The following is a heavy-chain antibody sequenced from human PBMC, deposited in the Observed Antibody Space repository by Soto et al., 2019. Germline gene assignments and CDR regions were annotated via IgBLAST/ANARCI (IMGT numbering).Heavy chain of an antibody. CDR3: SRVAYSGCGYFFDS. Sequence: QMQLQESGSGLVKPSQTLSLTCAVSGASISSGDYSWSWVRQPPGKGLEWIGHIHQGGTPYYEAFLRSRVTKSQDRSKNQLSLSLSSVTASDTAMYFCSRVAYSGCGYFFDSWGQGILVTLS. J-gene: IGHJ4*02. D-gene: IGHD6-19*01. CDR2: IHQGGTP. V-gene: IGHV4-30-2*01. CDR1: GASISSGDYS.